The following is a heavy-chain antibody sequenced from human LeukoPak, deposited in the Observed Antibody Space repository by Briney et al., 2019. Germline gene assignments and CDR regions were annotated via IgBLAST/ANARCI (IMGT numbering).Heavy chain of an antibody. CDR2: IRYNGNT. V-gene: IGHV4-59*01. D-gene: IGHD6-19*01. CDR3: ARYAALSGPNWLDP. Sequence: PSETLSLTCTVSGGSIIVYWWSWIRQPPGKGLEWIGNIRYNGNTYSNPSLKSRVTISVDTSKNQFSMKLSSVTAADTAMYYCARYAALSGPNWLDPWGRGTLVTVSS. J-gene: IGHJ5*02. CDR1: GGSIIVYW.